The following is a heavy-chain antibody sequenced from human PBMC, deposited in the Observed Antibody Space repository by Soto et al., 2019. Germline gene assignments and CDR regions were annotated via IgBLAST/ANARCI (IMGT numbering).Heavy chain of an antibody. Sequence: GGSLRLLWAASGFTFISFWMSLVLQAPGKGLEWVANIKQDGREKYYVDSAKGRFTISRDNAKNSLYLQMNSLRAEDTAVYYCARDRVYDSSGYYYSGCDYWGQGT. V-gene: IGHV3-7*05. CDR1: GFTFISFW. CDR2: IKQDGREK. J-gene: IGHJ4*02. D-gene: IGHD3-22*01. CDR3: ARDRVYDSSGYYYSGCDY.